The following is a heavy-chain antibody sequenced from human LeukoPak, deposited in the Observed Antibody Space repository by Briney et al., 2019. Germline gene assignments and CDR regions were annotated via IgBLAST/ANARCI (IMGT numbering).Heavy chain of an antibody. D-gene: IGHD3-3*01. CDR3: TKAPIIRQTSYAFWSGYSNSYFDY. CDR2: ISAYSGNT. J-gene: IGHJ4*02. Sequence: GASVKLSDKPSGYTLTSYGISWVRQSPGQRLEWRGWISAYSGNTNSAQKLQGRVTITTDTSTSTAYMELSSRRSDEQTVNYCTKAPIIRQTSYAFWSGYSNSYFDYWGQGTLVTVSS. V-gene: IGHV1-18*01. CDR1: GYTLTSYG.